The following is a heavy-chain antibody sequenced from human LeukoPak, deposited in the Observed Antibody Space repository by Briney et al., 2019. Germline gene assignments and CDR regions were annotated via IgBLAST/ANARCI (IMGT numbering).Heavy chain of an antibody. CDR3: ARLVWLGESPGNWFDS. CDR2: IHYSGST. Sequence: PSETLSLTCSVSGGSITSHFWSWIRQPPGKGLEWIGYIHYSGSTNYNPSLRSRVTISPDTSKNQLFLKLNSVTAADTAVYYCARLVWLGESPGNWFDSWGQGTLVTVSS. V-gene: IGHV4-59*11. CDR1: GGSITSHF. D-gene: IGHD3-10*01. J-gene: IGHJ5*01.